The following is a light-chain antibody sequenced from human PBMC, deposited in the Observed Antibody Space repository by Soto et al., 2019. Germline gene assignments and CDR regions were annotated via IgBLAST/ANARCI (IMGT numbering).Light chain of an antibody. V-gene: IGKV3-20*01. J-gene: IGKJ2*01. Sequence: EIVLTQSPGTLSLSPGERATLSCRASQSISSNYLAWYQQKPGQAPRLLIYGASSRATGIPDRFSGSGSGTDFTLTISRLEPEDFAVYYYQQYGSSPPYTFGQGTKLEIK. CDR2: GAS. CDR3: QQYGSSPPYT. CDR1: QSISSNY.